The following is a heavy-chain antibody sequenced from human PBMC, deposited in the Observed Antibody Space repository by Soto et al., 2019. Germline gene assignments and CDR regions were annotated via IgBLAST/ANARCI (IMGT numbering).Heavy chain of an antibody. J-gene: IGHJ6*02. V-gene: IGHV1-69*01. Sequence: QVQLVQSGAEVKKPGSSVKVSCKASGGTFSSYAISWVRQAPEQGLEWMGGIIPIFGTANYAQKFQGRVTITADESTSTAYMELSSLRSEDTAVYYCASSAPVVVPYYYGMDVWGQGTTVTVSS. CDR1: GGTFSSYA. CDR2: IIPIFGTA. CDR3: ASSAPVVVPYYYGMDV. D-gene: IGHD3-22*01.